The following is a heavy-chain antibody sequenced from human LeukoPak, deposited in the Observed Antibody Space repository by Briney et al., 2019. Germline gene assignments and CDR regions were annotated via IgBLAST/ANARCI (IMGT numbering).Heavy chain of an antibody. D-gene: IGHD3-9*01. CDR1: GFTFSSYT. CDR3: AKDNRGNILTPLPIDY. CDR2: ISGSGGST. J-gene: IGHJ4*02. Sequence: GGSLRLSCAASGFTFSSYTMSWVRQAPGKGLEWVSAISGSGGSTYYADSVKGRFTISRDNSKNTLYLQMNSLRAEDTAVYYCAKDNRGNILTPLPIDYWGQGTLVTVSS. V-gene: IGHV3-23*01.